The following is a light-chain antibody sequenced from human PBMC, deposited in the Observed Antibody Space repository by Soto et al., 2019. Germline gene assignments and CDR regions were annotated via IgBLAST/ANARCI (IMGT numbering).Light chain of an antibody. CDR1: QSVSSSY. V-gene: IGKV3-20*01. J-gene: IGKJ3*01. CDR2: GAS. Sequence: EIGLTQSPGTLSLSPGERATLSCRASQSVSSSYLAWYQQKPGQAPRLLIYGASSRATGIPDRFSGSGSGTDFTLTISRLEPEDFAVYYCQQYGSLAQTCGPGTKVDIK. CDR3: QQYGSLAQT.